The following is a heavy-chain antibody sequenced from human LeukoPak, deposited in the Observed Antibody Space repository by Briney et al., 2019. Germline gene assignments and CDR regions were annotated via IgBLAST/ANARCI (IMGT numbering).Heavy chain of an antibody. CDR2: ISSSSSYI. CDR1: GFTFSSYS. J-gene: IGHJ4*02. V-gene: IGHV3-21*01. Sequence: PGGSLRLSCAASGFTFSSYSMNWVRQAPGKGLEWVSSISSSSSYIYYADSVKGRFTISRDNAKNSLYLQMNSLRAEDTAVYYCARRSLFLAAAGGFDYWGQGTLVTVSS. CDR3: ARRSLFLAAAGGFDY. D-gene: IGHD6-13*01.